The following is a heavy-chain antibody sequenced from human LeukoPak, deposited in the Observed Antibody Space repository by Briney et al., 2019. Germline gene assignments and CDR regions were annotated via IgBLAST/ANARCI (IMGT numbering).Heavy chain of an antibody. CDR1: GGSISSSSYY. J-gene: IGHJ4*02. V-gene: IGHV4-39*07. CDR3: AREYSSSWYYFDY. D-gene: IGHD6-13*01. Sequence: SETLSLTCTVSGGSISSSSYYWGWIRQPPGKGLEWLGSIYYSGSTCYNPSLKSRVTISVDTSKNQFSLKLSSVTAADTAVYYCAREYSSSWYYFDYWGQGTLVTVSS. CDR2: IYYSGST.